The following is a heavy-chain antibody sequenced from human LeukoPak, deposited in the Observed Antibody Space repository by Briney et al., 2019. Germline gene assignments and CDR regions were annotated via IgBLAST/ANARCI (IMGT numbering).Heavy chain of an antibody. Sequence: GESLKLSCKGSGYTLTSYWIGWVRQMPRKGLEWMGIIYPGDSDTKYSPSFQGQVTISADKSITTAYLQWSSLKASDTAMYYCARVPFGDYAADYWGQGTLVTVSS. D-gene: IGHD4-17*01. J-gene: IGHJ4*02. CDR1: GYTLTSYW. CDR2: IYPGDSDT. CDR3: ARVPFGDYAADY. V-gene: IGHV5-51*01.